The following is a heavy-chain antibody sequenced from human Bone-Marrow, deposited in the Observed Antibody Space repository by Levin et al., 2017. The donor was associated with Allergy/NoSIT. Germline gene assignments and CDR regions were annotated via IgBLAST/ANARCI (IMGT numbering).Heavy chain of an antibody. V-gene: IGHV2-5*02. D-gene: IGHD2/OR15-2a*01. CDR2: IYWDDDK. CDR3: AHTFYDATSYYVNTLYFDS. J-gene: IGHJ4*02. Sequence: QTLSLTCTFSGFSLSTSGVAVGWIRQPSGKALEWLAVIYWDDDKRYSPSLQSRLTITKDISKNQVVLTMSNMDPVDTATYYCAHTFYDATSYYVNTLYFDSWGQGTLVTVFS. CDR1: GFSLSTSGVA.